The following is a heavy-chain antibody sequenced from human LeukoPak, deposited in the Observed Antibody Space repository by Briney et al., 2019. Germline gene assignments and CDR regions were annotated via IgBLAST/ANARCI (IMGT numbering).Heavy chain of an antibody. V-gene: IGHV4-4*02. J-gene: IGHJ6*02. CDR2: IYYSGST. CDR1: GGSISSSNW. Sequence: PSGTLSLTCAVSGGSISSSNWWSWVRPPPGKGLEWIGYIYYSGSTNYNPSLKSRVTISVDTSKNQFSLKLSSVTAADTAVYYCARDNYYDSSGYYYYYGMDVWGQGTTVTVSS. D-gene: IGHD3-22*01. CDR3: ARDNYYDSSGYYYYYGMDV.